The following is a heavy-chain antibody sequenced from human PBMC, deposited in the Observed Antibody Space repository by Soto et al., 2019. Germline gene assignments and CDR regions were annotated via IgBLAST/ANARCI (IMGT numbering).Heavy chain of an antibody. CDR1: GFTFSDYY. Sequence: GGSLRLSCAASGFTFSDYYMSWIRQAPGKGLEWVSYISSSGSTIYYADSVKGRFTISRDNAKNSLYLQMNSLRAEDTAVYYCAREHTPDYDFWSGYFPNDAFDIWGQGTMVTVSS. V-gene: IGHV3-11*01. J-gene: IGHJ3*02. CDR3: AREHTPDYDFWSGYFPNDAFDI. CDR2: ISSSGSTI. D-gene: IGHD3-3*01.